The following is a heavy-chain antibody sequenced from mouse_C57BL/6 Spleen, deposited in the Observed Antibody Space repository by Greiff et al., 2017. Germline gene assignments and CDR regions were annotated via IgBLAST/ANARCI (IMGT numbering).Heavy chain of an antibody. Sequence: VQLQQSDAELVKPGASVKISCKASGYTFTDHTIHWMKQRPEPGLEWIGYIYPRDGSTKYNEKFKGKATLTADKSSSTAYMQLNSLTSEDSAVYFCAGYDYGGGYYAMDYWGQGTSVTVSS. CDR2: IYPRDGST. V-gene: IGHV1-78*01. CDR3: AGYDYGGGYYAMDY. J-gene: IGHJ4*01. D-gene: IGHD2-4*01. CDR1: GYTFTDHT.